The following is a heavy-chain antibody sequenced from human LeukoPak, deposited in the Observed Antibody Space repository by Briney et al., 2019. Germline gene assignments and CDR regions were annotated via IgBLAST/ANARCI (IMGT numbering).Heavy chain of an antibody. CDR1: GFTFNTYA. CDR3: TTEGTETVGSSNYYGMDV. D-gene: IGHD1-26*01. Sequence: GGSLRLSCAASGFTFNTYAMSWVRQAPGKGLEWVGRIKSKTDGGTTDYAAPVKGRFTISRDDSKNTLYLQMNSLKTEDTAVYYCTTEGTETVGSSNYYGMDVWGQGTTVTVSS. J-gene: IGHJ6*02. V-gene: IGHV3-15*01. CDR2: IKSKTDGGTT.